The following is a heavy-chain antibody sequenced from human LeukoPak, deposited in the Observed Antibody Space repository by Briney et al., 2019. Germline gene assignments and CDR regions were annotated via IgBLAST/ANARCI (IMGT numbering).Heavy chain of an antibody. D-gene: IGHD3-16*01. CDR1: GYTFTSYG. CDR2: ISAYNGNT. Sequence: ASVKVSCKASGYTFTSYGISWVRQAPGQGLEWMGWISAYNGNTNYAQKLQGRVTMTTDTSTSTAYMELRSLRSDDTAVYYCALPLSYYDYVWGSYRFDYWGQGTLVTVSS. V-gene: IGHV1-18*01. CDR3: ALPLSYYDYVWGSYRFDY. J-gene: IGHJ4*02.